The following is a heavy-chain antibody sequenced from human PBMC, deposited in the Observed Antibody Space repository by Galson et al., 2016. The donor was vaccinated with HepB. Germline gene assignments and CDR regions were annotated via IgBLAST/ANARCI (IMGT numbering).Heavy chain of an antibody. CDR1: GGSISSSSYY. V-gene: IGHV4-39*01. CDR3: ARHQVRYCSSTSCYSDGMGV. CDR2: IYYSGST. Sequence: SETLSLTCTVSGGSISSSSYYWGWIRQPPGKGLEWIGSIYYSGSTYYNPSLKSRVTISVDTSKNQFSLKLSSVTAADTAVYYCARHQVRYCSSTSCYSDGMGVWGQGVLVSVSS. D-gene: IGHD2-2*01. J-gene: IGHJ4*02.